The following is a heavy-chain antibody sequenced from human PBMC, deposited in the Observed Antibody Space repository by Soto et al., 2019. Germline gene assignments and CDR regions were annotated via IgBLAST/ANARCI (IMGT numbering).Heavy chain of an antibody. D-gene: IGHD3-10*01. V-gene: IGHV4-34*01. CDR2: INDSGNI. Sequence: QVQLQQWGAGLLKPSETLSLTCAVYGGSFSGYQWTWIRQTPGKGLEWIGEINDSGNINYNPSLKSRVTIFLDTPKNQISLKLSSVTAADTAVYYCARGLILCFGELSRRGGYYYYMDVWGEGTTVIVSS. J-gene: IGHJ6*03. CDR1: GGSFSGYQ. CDR3: ARGLILCFGELSRRGGYYYYMDV.